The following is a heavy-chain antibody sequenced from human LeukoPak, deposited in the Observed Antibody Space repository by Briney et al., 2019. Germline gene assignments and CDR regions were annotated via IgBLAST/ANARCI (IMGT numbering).Heavy chain of an antibody. CDR3: XXXXXXXXXTXXTXAVK. J-gene: IGHJ4*02. CDR1: YTXXXXS. CDR2: FDPEDGET. Sequence: YTXXXXSMXWVRQAPGXXLXWMGGFDPEDGETIYAQKLQGRVTMTEDTSTDTAYMELSSLRSEDTAVYYCXXXXXXXXXTXXTXAVKWGXGXLVTVSS. V-gene: IGHV1-24*01. D-gene: IGHD4-23*01.